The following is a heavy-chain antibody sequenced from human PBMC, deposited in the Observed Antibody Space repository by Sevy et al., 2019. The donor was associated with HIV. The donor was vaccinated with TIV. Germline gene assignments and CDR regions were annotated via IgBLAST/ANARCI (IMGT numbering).Heavy chain of an antibody. Sequence: SETLSLTCIVSGDSISSSSYYWGWIRQPPGKGLEWIASISYSGNTYYNPSLKSRTTISIDTSKNQFFLTLNSVTAPESAVYYCARSNPYYDFWSGYMTSGYFDFWGPGTLVTVSS. CDR3: ARSNPYYDFWSGYMTSGYFDF. CDR1: GDSISSSSYY. D-gene: IGHD3-3*01. V-gene: IGHV4-39*01. CDR2: ISYSGNT. J-gene: IGHJ4*02.